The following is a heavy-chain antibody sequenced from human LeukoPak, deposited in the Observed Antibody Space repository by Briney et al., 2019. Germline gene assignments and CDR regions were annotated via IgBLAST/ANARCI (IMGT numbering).Heavy chain of an antibody. CDR3: AKDLLEYSSSSAFFGPRDYFDY. Sequence: GGSLRLSCAASGFTFSSCAMSWVRQAPGKGLEWVPAISGSGCSAYYADSVKGRFTISRDNSKNTLYLQMNSLRAEDTAVYYCAKDLLEYSSSSAFFGPRDYFDYWGQGTLVTVSS. J-gene: IGHJ4*02. CDR2: ISGSGCSA. D-gene: IGHD6-6*01. V-gene: IGHV3-23*01. CDR1: GFTFSSCA.